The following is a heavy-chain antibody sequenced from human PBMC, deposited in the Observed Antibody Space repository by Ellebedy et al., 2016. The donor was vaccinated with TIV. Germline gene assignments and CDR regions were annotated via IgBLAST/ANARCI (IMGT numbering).Heavy chain of an antibody. V-gene: IGHV3-30*13. CDR3: TRERAVRGAPAYLAYDF. Sequence: GESLKISCAASGFIFNSHDMHWVRQAPGKGLEWVAVISGHGLTTYYADSVKGRFTISRDNSNNSLYLQMNSLRAEETAVYFCTRERAVRGAPAYLAYDFWGQGTLVTVSS. CDR1: GFIFNSHD. CDR2: ISGHGLTT. J-gene: IGHJ4*02. D-gene: IGHD2/OR15-2a*01.